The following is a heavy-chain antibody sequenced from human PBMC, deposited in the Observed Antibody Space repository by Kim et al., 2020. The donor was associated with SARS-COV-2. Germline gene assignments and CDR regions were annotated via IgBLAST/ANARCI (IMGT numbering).Heavy chain of an antibody. V-gene: IGHV3-23*01. J-gene: IGHJ4*01. CDR2: ISSIGSST. Sequence: GGSLRLSCAASGFTFSSYAMSWVRQAPGKGLVCVSVISSIGSSTYYADSVKARLTISIATSKNTLYLQLNSLTAEDTAVYYCSKEWRAMCAGDCYTDYGG. CDR3: SKEWRAMCAGDCYTDY. CDR1: GFTFSSYA. D-gene: IGHD2-21*01.